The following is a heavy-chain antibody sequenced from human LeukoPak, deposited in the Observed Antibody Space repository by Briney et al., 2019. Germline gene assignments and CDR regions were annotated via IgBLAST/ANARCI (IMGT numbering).Heavy chain of an antibody. CDR1: GFTFSRYA. D-gene: IGHD3-22*01. V-gene: IGHV3-23*01. CDR2: ISGSGGST. J-gene: IGHJ4*02. CDR3: AKVPYYDCSGYYDY. Sequence: GGSLRLSCAASGFTFSRYAMSWVRQAPGKGLEWVSAISGSGGSTYYADSVKGRFTISRDNSKNTLYLQMNSLRAEDTAVYYCAKVPYYDCSGYYDYWGQGTLVTVSS.